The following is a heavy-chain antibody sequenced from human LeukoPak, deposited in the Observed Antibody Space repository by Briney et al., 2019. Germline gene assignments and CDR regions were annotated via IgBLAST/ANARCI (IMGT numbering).Heavy chain of an antibody. CDR2: INSDAINT. CDR1: GFTFSNYW. D-gene: IGHD1-26*01. Sequence: GGSLRLSCAASGFTFSNYWMHWVRQAPGKGLVWVSRINSDAINTSYADSVKGRFTISRDNAKNSLYLQMNSLRAEDTAVYYCARDPYSGSYGDSYYYYMDVWGKGTTVTISS. CDR3: ARDPYSGSYGDSYYYYMDV. J-gene: IGHJ6*03. V-gene: IGHV3-74*01.